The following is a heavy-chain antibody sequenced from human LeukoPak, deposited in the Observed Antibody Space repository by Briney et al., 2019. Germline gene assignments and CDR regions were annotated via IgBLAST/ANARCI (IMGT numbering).Heavy chain of an antibody. CDR1: GFTFSSYG. CDR2: IWYDGSNK. J-gene: IGHJ4*02. V-gene: IGHV3-33*01. D-gene: IGHD6-13*01. CDR3: ASLGYSSSWYPFDY. Sequence: PGGSLRLSCAASGFTFSSYGMHWVRQAPGKGLEWVAVIWYDGSNKYYADSVKGRFTISRDNSKNTLFLQMNSLRAEDTAVYYCASLGYSSSWYPFDYWGQGTLVTVSS.